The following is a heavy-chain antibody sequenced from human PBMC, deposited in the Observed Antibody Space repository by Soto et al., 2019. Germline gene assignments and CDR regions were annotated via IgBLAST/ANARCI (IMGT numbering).Heavy chain of an antibody. CDR2: IYYSGST. V-gene: IGHV4-59*01. CDR1: GGSISSYY. D-gene: IGHD2-21*01. J-gene: IGHJ5*02. CDR3: ARYVIVRGWFDP. Sequence: KTSETLSLTCTVSGGSISSYYWSWIRQPPGKGLEWIGYIYYSGSTNYNPSLKSRVTISVDTSKNQFSLKLSSVTAADTAVYYCARYVIVRGWFDPWGQGTLVTVSS.